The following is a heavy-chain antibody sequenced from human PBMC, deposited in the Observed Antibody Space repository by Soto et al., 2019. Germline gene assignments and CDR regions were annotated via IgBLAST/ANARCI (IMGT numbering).Heavy chain of an antibody. Sequence: SETLSLTRAVSGDSISGSNWWTWVRQPPGKGLEWIGDRYHSGTTNYNPSLKTRVTMSLDTSKNEVSLRMTSVTAADTAVYFCAKDRSTMRWFDPWGQGILVTVSS. CDR1: GDSISGSNW. J-gene: IGHJ5*02. CDR2: RYHSGTT. V-gene: IGHV4-4*02. CDR3: AKDRSTMRWFDP. D-gene: IGHD1-1*01.